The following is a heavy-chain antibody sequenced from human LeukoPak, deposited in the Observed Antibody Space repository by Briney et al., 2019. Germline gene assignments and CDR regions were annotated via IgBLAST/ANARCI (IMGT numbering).Heavy chain of an antibody. D-gene: IGHD5-12*01. CDR3: ARVRRRGYSGYSVDY. CDR2: IIPIFGTA. J-gene: IGHJ4*02. Sequence: ASVKVSCKASGGTFSSYAISGVRQAPGQGLEWMGGIIPIFGTANYAQKFQGRVTITADKSTSTAYMELSSLRSEDTAVYYCARVRRRGYSGYSVDYWGQGTLVTVSS. V-gene: IGHV1-69*06. CDR1: GGTFSSYA.